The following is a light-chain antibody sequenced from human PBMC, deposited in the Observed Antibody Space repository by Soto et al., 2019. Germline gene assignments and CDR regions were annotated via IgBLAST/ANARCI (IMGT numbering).Light chain of an antibody. CDR3: QQFKNWPRT. J-gene: IGKJ1*01. V-gene: IGKV3-15*01. CDR2: GAS. CDR1: QSISSD. Sequence: EIVMTQSPASLSVSPGERAIVSCRAGQSISSDLAWYQQKPGQAPRLLIYGASTRATGVPSRFSGSGSGTEFILTISSLQSEDFGVYYCQQFKNWPRTFGRGTKVEV.